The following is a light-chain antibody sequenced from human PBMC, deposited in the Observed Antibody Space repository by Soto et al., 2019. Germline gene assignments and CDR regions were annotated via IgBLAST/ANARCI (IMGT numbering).Light chain of an antibody. V-gene: IGLV2-14*01. J-gene: IGLJ3*02. CDR1: SSDVGGQNF. Sequence: QSALTQPASVSGSPGQSITISCTGTSSDVGGQNFVSWHQQHPGKAPKVMIYGVSDRPSGVSNRFSGSKSGNTASLTIAGLQAEDEADYYCSSYTRANTWVFGGGTKLTVL. CDR3: SSYTRANTWV. CDR2: GVS.